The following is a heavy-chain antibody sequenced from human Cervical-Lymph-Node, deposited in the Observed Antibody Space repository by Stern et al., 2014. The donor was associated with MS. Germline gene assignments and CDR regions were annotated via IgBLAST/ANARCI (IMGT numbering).Heavy chain of an antibody. CDR1: GFTFRSFG. J-gene: IGHJ4*02. CDR2: IRSSSNTI. Sequence: EMQLVESGGGLVQPGGSLRLSCAASGFTFRSFGMNWVRQAPGKGLEWVSYIRSSSNTISGGDSVKGRFTISRDNAKNFLYLQMNSLRAEDTAVYYCARASGGSHSDFDSWGQGTLVTVSS. CDR3: ARASGGSHSDFDS. V-gene: IGHV3-48*01. D-gene: IGHD2-15*01.